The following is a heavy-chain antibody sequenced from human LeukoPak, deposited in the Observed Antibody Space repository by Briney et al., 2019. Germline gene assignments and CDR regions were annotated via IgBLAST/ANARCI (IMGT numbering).Heavy chain of an antibody. CDR1: GFTFSSYS. D-gene: IGHD1-7*01. Sequence: GGSLRLSCAASGFTFSSYSMNWVRLAPGRGLEWISYISSTSTTIYYADSVKGRFSISRDNAKNSLYLQMNSLRDEDTAVYYCAKDSLELSDYWGQGTLVTVSS. V-gene: IGHV3-48*02. CDR2: ISSTSTTI. J-gene: IGHJ4*02. CDR3: AKDSLELSDY.